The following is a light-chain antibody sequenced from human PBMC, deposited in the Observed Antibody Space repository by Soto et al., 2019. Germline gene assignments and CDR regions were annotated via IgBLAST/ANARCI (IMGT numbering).Light chain of an antibody. CDR3: QQYDSLPLT. J-gene: IGKJ4*01. V-gene: IGKV1-33*01. CDR2: DAS. CDR1: QDTSNC. Sequence: DIQMTQSPSSLSASVGDRVTITCQASQDTSNCLNWYQQKPGKAPKLLIYDASNLETGVPSRFSGGGSGTDFTFTISSLQPEDTATYYCQQYDSLPLTFGGGTKVEIK.